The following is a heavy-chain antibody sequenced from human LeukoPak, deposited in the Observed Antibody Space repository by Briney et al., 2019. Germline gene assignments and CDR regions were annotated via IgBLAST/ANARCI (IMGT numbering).Heavy chain of an antibody. V-gene: IGHV4-38-2*02. D-gene: IGHD1-1*01. CDR1: GYSISSGYY. J-gene: IGHJ6*03. CDR2: INHSGST. Sequence: SETLSLTCTVSGYSISSGYYWGWIRQPPGKGLEWIGEINHSGSTNYNPSLKSRVTISVDTSKNQFSLRLRSVTAADTAVYFCARGRVSSSTWYSTYYYYFYMDVWGKGTTVTVSS. CDR3: ARGRVSSSTWYSTYYYYFYMDV.